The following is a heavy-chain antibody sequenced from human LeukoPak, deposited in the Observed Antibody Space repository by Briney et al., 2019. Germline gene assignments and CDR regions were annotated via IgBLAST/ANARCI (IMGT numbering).Heavy chain of an antibody. Sequence: ASVKVSCKASGYTFTGYYMHWVRQAPGQGLEWMGCINPNDGGTNYAQKFQGRVTMTRDTSTSTAYMELSRLRSDDTAVYYCASGTQTYYYGSGSYYNGDYWGQGTLVAVSS. V-gene: IGHV1-2*02. J-gene: IGHJ4*02. CDR2: INPNDGGT. CDR1: GYTFTGYY. D-gene: IGHD3-10*01. CDR3: ASGTQTYYYGSGSYYNGDY.